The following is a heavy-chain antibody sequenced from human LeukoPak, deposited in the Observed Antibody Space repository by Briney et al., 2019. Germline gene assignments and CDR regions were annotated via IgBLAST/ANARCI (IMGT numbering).Heavy chain of an antibody. Sequence: SETLSLTCTISGDSISSYYWSWIRQPPGKGLEWIGFIYYSGSTNYNPSLKSRVTISLDTSKNQFSLNLSSVTAADTAVYYCAARGDGYNHWYFDLWGRGTLVTVSS. CDR1: GDSISSYY. CDR2: IYYSGST. CDR3: AARGDGYNHWYFDL. D-gene: IGHD5-24*01. V-gene: IGHV4-59*01. J-gene: IGHJ2*01.